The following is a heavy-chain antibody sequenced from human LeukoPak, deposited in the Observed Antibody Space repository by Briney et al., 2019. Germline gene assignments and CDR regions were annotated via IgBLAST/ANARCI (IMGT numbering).Heavy chain of an antibody. CDR1: GFSLSDYW. CDR3: ARGRAAMVTNYGVDV. V-gene: IGHV3-7*01. D-gene: IGHD5-18*01. J-gene: IGHJ6*02. CDR2: IKQDGSEK. Sequence: GGSLRLSCAASGFSLSDYWMNWVRQTPGKGPEWLANIKQDGSEKNYVESVNGRFIISRDNAKNSGYLQMNSLRAEDTAVYYCARGRAAMVTNYGVDVWGQGTTVTVSS.